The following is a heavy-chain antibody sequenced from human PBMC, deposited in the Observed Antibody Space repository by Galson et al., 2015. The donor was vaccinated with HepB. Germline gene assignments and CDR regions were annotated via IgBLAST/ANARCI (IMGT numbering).Heavy chain of an antibody. CDR1: GFTFSSYA. J-gene: IGHJ6*02. Sequence: SLRLSCAASGFTFSSYAMSWVRQAPGKGLEWVSAISGSGGSTYYADSVKGRFTISRDNSKNTLYLQMNSLRAEDTAVYYCAVAGPYSSSWYRGYYYYGMDVWGQGTTVTVSS. V-gene: IGHV3-23*01. CDR2: ISGSGGST. CDR3: AVAGPYSSSWYRGYYYYGMDV. D-gene: IGHD6-13*01.